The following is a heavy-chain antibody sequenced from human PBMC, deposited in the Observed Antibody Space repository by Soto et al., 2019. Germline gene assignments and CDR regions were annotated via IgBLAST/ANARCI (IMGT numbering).Heavy chain of an antibody. D-gene: IGHD3-9*01. CDR3: ARASGYYDILTGYLDAFDI. CDR1: GGSISSGGYY. Sequence: QVQLQESGPGLVKPSQTLSLTCTVSGGSISSGGYYWSWIRQHPGKGLEWIGYIYYSGSTYYNPSLKSRVTISVDTSKNQFSLKLSSVTAADTAVYYCARASGYYDILTGYLDAFDIWGQGTMVTVSS. J-gene: IGHJ3*02. V-gene: IGHV4-31*03. CDR2: IYYSGST.